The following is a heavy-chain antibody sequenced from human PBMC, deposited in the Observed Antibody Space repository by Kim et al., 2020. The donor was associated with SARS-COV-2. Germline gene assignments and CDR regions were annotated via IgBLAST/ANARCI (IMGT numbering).Heavy chain of an antibody. CDR3: AKDKTPTSILGYALDY. D-gene: IGHD3-16*01. J-gene: IGHJ4*02. Sequence: SVKGRFTISRDNSKNTLYLQMNSLRAEDTAVYYCAKDKTPTSILGYALDYWGQGTLVTVSS. V-gene: IGHV3-30*02.